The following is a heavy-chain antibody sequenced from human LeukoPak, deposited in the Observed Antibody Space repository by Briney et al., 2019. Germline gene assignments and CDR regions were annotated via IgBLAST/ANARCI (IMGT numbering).Heavy chain of an antibody. J-gene: IGHJ4*02. D-gene: IGHD6-13*01. CDR1: GGSISSSNYY. CDR2: IYYSGST. CDR3: VRGYPAAGTLDY. Sequence: SETLSLTCTVSGGSISSSNYYWGWIRQPPGKGLEWIGSIYYSGSTYYNPSLKSRVTISVDTSKNQFSLNLNSVTAADTAVYYCVRGYPAAGTLDYWGQGTLVTVSS. V-gene: IGHV4-39*07.